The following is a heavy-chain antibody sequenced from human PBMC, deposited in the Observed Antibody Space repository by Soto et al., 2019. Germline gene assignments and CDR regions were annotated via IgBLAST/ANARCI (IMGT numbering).Heavy chain of an antibody. Sequence: QVQLVQSGAEVKKPGSSVKVSCKASGGTFSSYAISWVRQAPGQGLEWMGGIIPIFGTANYPQKFQGRVNITADESTITAYRERCNVRSEDTAVNYCARMTVLLNSDPWGQGTLVTVSS. CDR3: ARMTVLLNSDP. CDR2: IIPIFGTA. V-gene: IGHV1-69*01. CDR1: GGTFSSYA. J-gene: IGHJ5*02. D-gene: IGHD3-10*01.